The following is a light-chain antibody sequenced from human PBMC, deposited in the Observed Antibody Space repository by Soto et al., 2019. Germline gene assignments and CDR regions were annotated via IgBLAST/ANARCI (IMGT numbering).Light chain of an antibody. V-gene: IGKV3-11*01. CDR3: QQRSNWPLT. J-gene: IGKJ3*01. CDR1: QSIRNY. Sequence: ELVLTQSPATPSVSPGERATLSDRASQSIRNYLAWYQKKPGQSPRILIYDASNRATDVPARFSGSGSGTDFNLSSSRLETEDVVVYLCQQRSNWPLTFGPGTKLDIK. CDR2: DAS.